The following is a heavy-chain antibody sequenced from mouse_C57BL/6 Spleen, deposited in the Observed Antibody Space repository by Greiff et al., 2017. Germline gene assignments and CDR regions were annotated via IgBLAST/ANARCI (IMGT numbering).Heavy chain of an antibody. Sequence: QVQLQQSGPELVKPGASVKISCKASGYAFSSSWMNWVKQRPGKGLEWIGRIYPGDGDTNYNGKFKGKATLTADKSSSTAYLPLSSLTSYDSAVYFCARRSYGSSYRYYFDYWGQGTTLTVSS. V-gene: IGHV1-82*01. D-gene: IGHD1-1*01. CDR2: IYPGDGDT. J-gene: IGHJ2*01. CDR1: GYAFSSSW. CDR3: ARRSYGSSYRYYFDY.